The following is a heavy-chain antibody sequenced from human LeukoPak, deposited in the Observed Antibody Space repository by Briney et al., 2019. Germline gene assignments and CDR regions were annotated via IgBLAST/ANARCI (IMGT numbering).Heavy chain of an antibody. V-gene: IGHV4-59*08. CDR2: IYYSGST. D-gene: IGHD2-15*01. CDR1: GGSTSSYY. Sequence: SETLSLTCTVSGGSTSSYYWSWIRQPPGKGLEWIGYIYYSGSTNYNPSLKSRVTISVDTSKNQFSLKLSSVTAADTAVYYCAGTWIPRSCSGGSCYAPFDYWGQGTLVTVSS. CDR3: AGTWIPRSCSGGSCYAPFDY. J-gene: IGHJ4*02.